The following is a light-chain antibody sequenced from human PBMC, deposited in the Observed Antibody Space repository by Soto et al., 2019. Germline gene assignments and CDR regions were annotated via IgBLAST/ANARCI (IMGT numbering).Light chain of an antibody. CDR1: SSNIGSNY. V-gene: IGLV1-47*01. J-gene: IGLJ2*01. Sequence: QSALTQSPSASGTPGQRVTISCSGSSSNIGSNYVYWYQQLPGTAPKLLIYRNNQRPSGVPDRFSGSKSGTSASLAISGLRSEDEADYYCAAWDDSLVFGGGTKLTVL. CDR3: AAWDDSLV. CDR2: RNN.